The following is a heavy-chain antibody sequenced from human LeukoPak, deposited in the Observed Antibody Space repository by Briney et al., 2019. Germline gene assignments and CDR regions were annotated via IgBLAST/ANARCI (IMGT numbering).Heavy chain of an antibody. D-gene: IGHD6-19*01. CDR3: ARASSGWYGY. V-gene: IGHV3-64*01. J-gene: IGHJ4*02. CDR1: GFTFSSYA. CDR2: ISSNGGST. Sequence: SGGSLRLSCVVSGFTFSSYAMHWLRQAPGKGLEYVSAISSNGGSTYYANSVKGRFTISGDNSKNTLYLQMGSLRVEDMAVYYCARASSGWYGYWGQGTLVTVSS.